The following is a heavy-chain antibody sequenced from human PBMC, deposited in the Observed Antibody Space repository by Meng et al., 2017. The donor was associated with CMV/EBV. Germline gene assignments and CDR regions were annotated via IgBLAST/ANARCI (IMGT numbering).Heavy chain of an antibody. CDR1: GFTFSSYS. V-gene: IGHV3-21*01. CDR2: ISSSSSYI. Sequence: GESLKISCAASGFTFSSYSMNWVRQASGKGLEWVSSISSSSSYIYYEDSVKGRFTISRDNDKNSLYLQMNSLRAEDTAVYYCARPHQTSGYYESYYYYGMDVWGQGTTVTVSS. CDR3: ARPHQTSGYYESYYYYGMDV. J-gene: IGHJ6*02. D-gene: IGHD3-3*01.